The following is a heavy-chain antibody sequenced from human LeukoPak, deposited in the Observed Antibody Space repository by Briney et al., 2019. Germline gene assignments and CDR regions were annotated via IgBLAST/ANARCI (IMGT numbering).Heavy chain of an antibody. CDR1: GGSFSGYY. V-gene: IGHV4-34*01. CDR2: INHSGST. D-gene: IGHD6-13*01. J-gene: IGHJ6*02. Sequence: PSETLSLTCAVYGGSFSGYYWSWIRQPPGKGLEWIGVINHSGSTNYNPSLKSRVTISVDTSKNQFSLKLSSVTAADTAVYYCARAKKLIAAAGTGNYYYYGMDVWGQGTTVTVSS. CDR3: ARAKKLIAAAGTGNYYYYGMDV.